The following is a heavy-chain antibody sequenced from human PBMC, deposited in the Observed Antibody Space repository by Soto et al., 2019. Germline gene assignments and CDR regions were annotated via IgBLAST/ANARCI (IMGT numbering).Heavy chain of an antibody. V-gene: IGHV4-30-4*01. CDR1: GGSISSGDYY. D-gene: IGHD3-16*01. CDR2: IYYSGST. Sequence: QVQLQESGPGLVKPSQTLSLTCTVSGGSISSGDYYWSWIRQPPGKGLEWIGYIYYSGSTYYNPSLKSRVTISVDDSRNHFSLKMTSVTAADTAVYYCARDFKAPNDAWAFDYWGQGALVTVSS. CDR3: ARDFKAPNDAWAFDY. J-gene: IGHJ4*02.